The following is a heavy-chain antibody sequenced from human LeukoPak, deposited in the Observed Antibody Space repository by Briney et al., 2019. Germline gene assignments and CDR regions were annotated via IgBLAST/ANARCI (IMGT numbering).Heavy chain of an antibody. V-gene: IGHV3-15*01. J-gene: IGHJ4*02. Sequence: TGGSERLPCAASGFTFKNAWMSWVRQAPGKGLEWVGRIKSKTDGETVYYAAPVKGRLTISKDDSKATLFLHMNSLKTEDTAVYYCARGAGYGEDRYFDYWGQGTLVTVSS. D-gene: IGHD4-17*01. CDR2: IKSKTDGETV. CDR1: GFTFKNAW. CDR3: ARGAGYGEDRYFDY.